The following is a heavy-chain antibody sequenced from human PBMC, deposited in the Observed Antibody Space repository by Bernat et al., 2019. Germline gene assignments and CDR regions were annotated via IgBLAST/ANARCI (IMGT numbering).Heavy chain of an antibody. CDR1: GFSFSNYA. D-gene: IGHD2-21*02. CDR3: AKGLPRCTDCPWYFDY. CDR2: ITGSGDDRK. J-gene: IGHJ4*02. V-gene: IGHV3-23*01. Sequence: EVQLLDSGGGLVQPGGSLRLSCAASGFSFSNYAMTWVRQTPGKGLEWVSAITGSGDDRKYHAEAVKGRFNISRDNSKNTLYLQMNSLRAEDTAVYFCAKGLPRCTDCPWYFDYWGQGTLVTVSS.